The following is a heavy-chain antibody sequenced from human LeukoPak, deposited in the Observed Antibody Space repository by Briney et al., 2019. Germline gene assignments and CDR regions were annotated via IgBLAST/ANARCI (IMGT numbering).Heavy chain of an antibody. J-gene: IGHJ4*02. V-gene: IGHV3-7*04. CDR3: ARGRGYSGYDDFRY. CDR2: LNQDGSEI. Sequence: GGSLRLSCAASGFTFSSYWMTLVGQAQDKRLHWVANLNQDGSEILYLDSVKGRFTVSRDNAKNSLYLQMNSLRAEDTALYYCARGRGYSGYDDFRYWGQGTLVTVSS. D-gene: IGHD5-12*01. CDR1: GFTFSSYW.